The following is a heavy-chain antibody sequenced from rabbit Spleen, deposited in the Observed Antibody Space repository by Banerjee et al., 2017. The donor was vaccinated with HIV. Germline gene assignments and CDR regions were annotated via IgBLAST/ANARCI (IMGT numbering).Heavy chain of an antibody. D-gene: IGHD1-1*01. CDR2: IELGGSGFT. V-gene: IGHV1S40*01. CDR3: ARDLVSVIGWNFNL. J-gene: IGHJ4*01. Sequence: QSLEESGGDLVKPGASLTLTCTASGFSFSSSYYMCWVRQAPGKGLECIACIELGGSGFTYFASWAKGRFTISKTSSTTVTLQMTSLTAADTATYFCARDLVSVIGWNFNLWGQGTLVTVS. CDR1: GFSFSSSYY.